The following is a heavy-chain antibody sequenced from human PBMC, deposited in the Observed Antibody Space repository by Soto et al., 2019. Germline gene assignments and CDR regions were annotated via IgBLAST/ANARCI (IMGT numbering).Heavy chain of an antibody. CDR3: AKDLQSYGDYDYYCYGMDV. V-gene: IGHV3-30*18. D-gene: IGHD4-17*01. J-gene: IGHJ6*02. CDR1: GFTFSTYC. Sequence: QVQLVESGGGEVQPGRSLTISCAASGFTFSTYCMHWVRQTPGKGLEWVAVISYDGTNTFYSDSVKGRFTISRDNFKNTMTLKTNSLRADDTAVYSCAKDLQSYGDYDYYCYGMDVWGLGTRVTVSS. CDR2: ISYDGTNT.